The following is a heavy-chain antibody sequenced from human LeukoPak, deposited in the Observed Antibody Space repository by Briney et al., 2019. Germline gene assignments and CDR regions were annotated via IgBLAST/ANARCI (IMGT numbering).Heavy chain of an antibody. D-gene: IGHD3-10*01. Sequence: GGSLRLSCAASGITFGSYWMTWVRQAPGKGLECVANIKPDGSEKHYVDSVEGRFTISRDNAKNSLFLEMNSLRAEDTAVYYCASREGVRAGYFDDWGQGTLVTVSS. J-gene: IGHJ4*02. CDR2: IKPDGSEK. V-gene: IGHV3-7*05. CDR3: ASREGVRAGYFDD. CDR1: GITFGSYW.